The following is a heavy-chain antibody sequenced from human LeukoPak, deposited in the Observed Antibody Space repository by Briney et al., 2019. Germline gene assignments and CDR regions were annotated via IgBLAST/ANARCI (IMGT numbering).Heavy chain of an antibody. CDR2: IIPILGIA. CDR3: ARVDGGHGSEDY. Sequence: ASVKVSCKASGGTFSSYAISWVRQAPGQGLEWMGRIIPILGIANYAQKFQGRVTITADKSTSTAYMELSSLRSEDTAVYYCARVDGGHGSEDYWGQGTLVTVSS. V-gene: IGHV1-69*04. J-gene: IGHJ4*02. CDR1: GGTFSSYA. D-gene: IGHD4-23*01.